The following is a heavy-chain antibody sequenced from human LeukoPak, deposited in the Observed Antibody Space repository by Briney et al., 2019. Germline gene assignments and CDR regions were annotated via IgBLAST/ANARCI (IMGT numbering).Heavy chain of an antibody. CDR2: INAGNGNT. D-gene: IGHD1-26*01. V-gene: IGHV1-3*01. Sequence: ASVKVSCKASGYTFTSYAMHWVRQAPGQRLEWMGWINAGNGNTKYSQKFQGRVTITRDTSACTAYMELSSLRSEDTAVFYCARGGWEPDAFDIWGQGTMVTVSS. CDR3: ARGGWEPDAFDI. J-gene: IGHJ3*02. CDR1: GYTFTSYA.